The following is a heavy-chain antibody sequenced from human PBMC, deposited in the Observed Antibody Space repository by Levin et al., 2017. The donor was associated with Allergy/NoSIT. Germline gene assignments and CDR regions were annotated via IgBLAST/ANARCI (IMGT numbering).Heavy chain of an antibody. CDR2: ISYDGSNK. Sequence: GGSLRLSCAASGFTFSSFAMHWVRQAPGKGLEWVAVISYDGSNKYYADSVKGRFTISRDNSKNTLYLQMNSLRAEDTAVYYCARDGFGAVGDYWGQGTLVTVSS. CDR3: ARDGFGAVGDY. V-gene: IGHV3-30*04. D-gene: IGHD3-10*01. J-gene: IGHJ4*02. CDR1: GFTFSSFA.